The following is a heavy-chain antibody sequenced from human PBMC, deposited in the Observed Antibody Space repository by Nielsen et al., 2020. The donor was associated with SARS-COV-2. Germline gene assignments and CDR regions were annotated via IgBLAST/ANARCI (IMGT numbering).Heavy chain of an antibody. CDR3: ARHSTTESSGYHYVDWFDP. CDR2: IYYSGST. D-gene: IGHD3-22*01. CDR1: GGSISTYY. Sequence: SETLSLTCTVSGGSISTYYWSWIRQPPGKGLEWIGYIYYSGSTNYNPSLKSRVTISVDTSKNQFSLKLSSVTAADTAVYYCARHSTTESSGYHYVDWFDPWGQGTPVTVSS. J-gene: IGHJ5*02. V-gene: IGHV4-59*08.